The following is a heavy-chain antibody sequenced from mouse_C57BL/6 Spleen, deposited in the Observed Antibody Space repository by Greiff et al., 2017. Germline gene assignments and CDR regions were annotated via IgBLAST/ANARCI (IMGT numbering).Heavy chain of an antibody. V-gene: IGHV1-19*01. J-gene: IGHJ4*01. CDR2: INPYNGGT. Sequence: VQLQQSGPVLVKPGASVKMSCKASGYTFTDYYMNWVKQSHGKSLEWIGVINPYNGGTSYNQKFKGKATLTVDKSSSTAYMELNSLTSEDSAVYYCARHLHYYAMDYWGQGTSVTVSS. CDR1: GYTFTDYY. CDR3: ARHLHYYAMDY.